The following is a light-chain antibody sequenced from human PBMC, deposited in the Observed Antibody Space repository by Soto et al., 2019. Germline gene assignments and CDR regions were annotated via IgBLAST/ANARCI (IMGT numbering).Light chain of an antibody. Sequence: QPVLTQPPSASASLGASVKLTCTLSSGHNSYAIAWHQQQPEKGPRYLMKLNSDGSHSKGDGIPDRFSGFSSGAERYLTISGLQSEYEADYYCQTWSTDIRVFGGGTQLTVL. V-gene: IGLV4-69*01. CDR1: SGHNSYA. CDR3: QTWSTDIRV. J-gene: IGLJ3*02. CDR2: LNSDGSH.